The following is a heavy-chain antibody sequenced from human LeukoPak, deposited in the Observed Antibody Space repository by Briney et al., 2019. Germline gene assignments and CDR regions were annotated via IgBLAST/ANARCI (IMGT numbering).Heavy chain of an antibody. CDR1: GDSVSSISAT. Sequence: SPTLSLTFAISGDSVSSISATWTWLRQSPSRGLEWLGRTYYRSKWYNDYAVSVKSRILINPETSKDQFSLQLNSVTPEDTAVYYCARETTSLFDSWGQGTLVTVSS. D-gene: IGHD2/OR15-2a*01. CDR2: TYYRSKWYN. J-gene: IGHJ4*02. V-gene: IGHV6-1*01. CDR3: ARETTSLFDS.